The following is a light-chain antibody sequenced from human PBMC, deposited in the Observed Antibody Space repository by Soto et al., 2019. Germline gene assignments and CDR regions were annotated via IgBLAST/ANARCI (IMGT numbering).Light chain of an antibody. CDR3: SSYGGIGNSNDV. CDR1: SRDIGSYNY. J-gene: IGLJ1*01. V-gene: IGLV2-8*01. Sequence: QSALTQPPSASGSPGQSVTISCTGTSRDIGSYNYVSWYQQHPGKAPKLIISEVNKRPSGVPDRFSGSKSGNTASLTVSVLLAEDEADYHCSSYGGIGNSNDVLGTGTKVTVL. CDR2: EVN.